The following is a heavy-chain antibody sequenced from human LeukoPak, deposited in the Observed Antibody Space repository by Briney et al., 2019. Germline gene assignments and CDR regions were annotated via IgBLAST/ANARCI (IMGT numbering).Heavy chain of an antibody. CDR3: ARDYSIAALSPPPYYYYYYMDV. D-gene: IGHD6-6*01. Sequence: ASVKVSCKTSGYTFTNYDIYWVRQAPGQGLECMGWISGYTGDTKYAQILQGRVTMTTDTSTSTAYMELRSLRSDDTAVYYCARDYSIAALSPPPYYYYYYMDVWGKGTTVTVSS. V-gene: IGHV1-18*01. CDR1: GYTFTNYD. J-gene: IGHJ6*03. CDR2: ISGYTGDT.